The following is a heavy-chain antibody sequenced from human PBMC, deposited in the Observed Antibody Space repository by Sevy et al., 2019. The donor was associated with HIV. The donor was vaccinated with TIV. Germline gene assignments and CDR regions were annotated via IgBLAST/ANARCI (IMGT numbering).Heavy chain of an antibody. J-gene: IGHJ3*02. Sequence: GGSLRLSCAASGFTFSTYTMNWVRQAPGKGLQWVSSISSSSNYLYYADSVKGRFTISRDNAKNSLYIQMNSLRAEDTAVYYCARPYGSGSWEAFDIWGQGTMVTVSS. CDR1: GFTFSTYT. D-gene: IGHD3-10*01. CDR2: ISSSSNYL. CDR3: ARPYGSGSWEAFDI. V-gene: IGHV3-21*01.